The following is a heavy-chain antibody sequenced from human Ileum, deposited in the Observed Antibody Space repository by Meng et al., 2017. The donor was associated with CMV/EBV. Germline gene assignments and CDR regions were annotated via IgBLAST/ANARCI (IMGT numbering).Heavy chain of an antibody. D-gene: IGHD6-19*01. J-gene: IGHJ4*02. V-gene: IGHV3-23*01. CDR2: ISGGDGTA. CDR3: AKGGWVDY. CDR1: GVAFRPYD. Sequence: LGRFCAASGVAFRPYDMPGVRQAPGKGLEWGSAISGGDGTAFYADSVRGRFRISKDSVENTLHLQMNSLRVEGTALYYCAKGGWVDYLGPGTLVTVSS.